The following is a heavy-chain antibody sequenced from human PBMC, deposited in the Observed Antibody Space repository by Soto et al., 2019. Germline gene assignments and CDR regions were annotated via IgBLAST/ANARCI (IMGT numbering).Heavy chain of an antibody. CDR3: ARNKVVVMSPYYYGMDV. D-gene: IGHD3-22*01. Sequence: QVQLVQSGAEVKKPGSSVKVSCKASGGTFSSYAISWVRQAPGQGLEWMGGIIPIFGTANYAQKFQGRVTITADESTSTAYMELSSLRSEDTAVYYCARNKVVVMSPYYYGMDVWGQGTTVTVSS. V-gene: IGHV1-69*12. CDR1: GGTFSSYA. CDR2: IIPIFGTA. J-gene: IGHJ6*02.